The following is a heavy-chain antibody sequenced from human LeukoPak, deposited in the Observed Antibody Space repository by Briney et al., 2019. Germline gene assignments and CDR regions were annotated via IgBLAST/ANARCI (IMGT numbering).Heavy chain of an antibody. V-gene: IGHV3-23*01. J-gene: IGHJ4*02. Sequence: GGSLRLSCAASGFTFSSYAMSWVRKAPGKGLEWVSAISGSGGSTYYADSVKGRFTISRDNSKNTLYLQMNSLRAEDTAVYYCAKGPTVTIEGPFDYWGQGTLVTVSS. CDR1: GFTFSSYA. CDR2: ISGSGGST. CDR3: AKGPTVTIEGPFDY. D-gene: IGHD4-17*01.